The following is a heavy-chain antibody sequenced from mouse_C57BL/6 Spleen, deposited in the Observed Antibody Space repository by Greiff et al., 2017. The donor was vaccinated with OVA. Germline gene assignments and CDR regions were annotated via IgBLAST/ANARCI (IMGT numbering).Heavy chain of an antibody. J-gene: IGHJ4*01. Sequence: QVQLKQPGAELVRPGTSVKLSCKASGYTFTSYWMHWVKQRPGQGLEWIGVIDPSDSYTNYNQKFKGKATLTVDTSSSTAYMQLSSLTSEDSAVYYCARSITTVVAPYAMDYWGQGTSVTVSS. CDR1: GYTFTSYW. D-gene: IGHD1-1*01. CDR3: ARSITTVVAPYAMDY. CDR2: IDPSDSYT. V-gene: IGHV1-59*01.